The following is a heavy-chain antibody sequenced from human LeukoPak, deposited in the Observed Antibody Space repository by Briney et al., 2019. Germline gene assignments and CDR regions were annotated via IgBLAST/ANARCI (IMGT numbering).Heavy chain of an antibody. D-gene: IGHD3-22*01. V-gene: IGHV1-2*02. CDR2: INPNSGGT. J-gene: IGHJ3*02. CDR1: GYTFTGYY. Sequence: ASVKVSCKASGYTFTGYYMHWVRQAPGQGLEWMGWINPNSGGTNYAQKFQGRVTMTRDTSISTAYMELSRLRSDDTVVYYCARERGAIGPPDAFDIWGQGTMVTVSS. CDR3: ARERGAIGPPDAFDI.